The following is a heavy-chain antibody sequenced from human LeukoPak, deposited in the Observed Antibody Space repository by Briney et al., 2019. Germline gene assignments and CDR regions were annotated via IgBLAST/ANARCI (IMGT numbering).Heavy chain of an antibody. D-gene: IGHD1-26*01. CDR1: GFTFSSYA. CDR3: ARDFAYSGSSYFDY. Sequence: PGGSLRLSCAASGFTFSSYAMSWVRQAPGKGLEWVSAISGSGGSTYYADSVKGRFTISRDNSKNTLYLQMNSLRAEDTAVYYCARDFAYSGSSYFDYWGQGTLVTVSS. V-gene: IGHV3-23*01. J-gene: IGHJ4*02. CDR2: ISGSGGST.